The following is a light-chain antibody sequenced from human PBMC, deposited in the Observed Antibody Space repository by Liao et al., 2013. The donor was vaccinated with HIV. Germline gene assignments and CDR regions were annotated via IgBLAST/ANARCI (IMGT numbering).Light chain of an antibody. Sequence: SYELTQPPSVSVSPGQTASITCSGDKLGDKYACWFQLKPGQSPVLVIYQDSKRPSGIPERFSGSNSGNTATLTISGTQAMDEADYYCQAWDSSTGGYVFGTGTKVTVL. CDR1: KLGDKY. CDR3: QAWDSSTGGYV. J-gene: IGLJ1*01. CDR2: QDS. V-gene: IGLV3-1*01.